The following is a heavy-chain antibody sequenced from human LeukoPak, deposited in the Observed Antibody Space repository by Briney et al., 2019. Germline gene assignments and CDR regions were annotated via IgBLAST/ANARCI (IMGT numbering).Heavy chain of an antibody. V-gene: IGHV4-31*03. J-gene: IGHJ4*02. D-gene: IGHD3-22*01. CDR1: GGSISSGGYY. CDR3: ARDSYYYDSSGYYD. Sequence: SETLSLSCTASGGSISSGGYYWSWIRQHPGKGLEWIGYIYYSGSTYYNPSLKSRVTISVDTSKNQFSLKLSSVTAADTAVYYCARDSYYYDSSGYYDWGQGTLVTVSS. CDR2: IYYSGST.